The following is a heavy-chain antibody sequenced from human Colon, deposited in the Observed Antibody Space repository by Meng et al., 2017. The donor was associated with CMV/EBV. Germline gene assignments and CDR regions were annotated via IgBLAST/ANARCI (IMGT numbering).Heavy chain of an antibody. Sequence: QVQLVQSGAEVRVPGASVKVSCKASGSSFTGYYIHWVRQAPGQGLGWMGWMDPTTGRTDYAQKFQGTVTMTRDTSISTAYLELSRLTSDDTAVYYCASHSSYVWGSHHWGQGTLVTVSS. J-gene: IGHJ1*01. CDR1: GSSFTGYY. V-gene: IGHV1-2*02. D-gene: IGHD3-16*01. CDR2: MDPTTGRT. CDR3: ASHSSYVWGSHH.